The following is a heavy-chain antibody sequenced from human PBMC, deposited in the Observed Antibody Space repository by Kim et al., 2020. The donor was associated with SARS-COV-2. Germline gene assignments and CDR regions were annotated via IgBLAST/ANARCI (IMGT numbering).Heavy chain of an antibody. CDR2: IYSGGST. Sequence: GGSLRLSCAASGFTVSSNYMSWVRQAPGKGLEWVSVIYSGGSTYYADSVKGRFTISRDNSKNTLYLQMNSLRAEDTAVYYCAREGGIAVAGDYFFDYWGQGTLVTVSS. D-gene: IGHD6-19*01. J-gene: IGHJ4*02. CDR3: AREGGIAVAGDYFFDY. CDR1: GFTVSSNY. V-gene: IGHV3-66*01.